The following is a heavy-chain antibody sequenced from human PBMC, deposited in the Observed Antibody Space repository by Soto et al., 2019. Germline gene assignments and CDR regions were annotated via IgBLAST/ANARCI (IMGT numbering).Heavy chain of an antibody. CDR1: GGSISSSSYY. V-gene: IGHV4-61*01. Sequence: PSETLSLTCTVSGGSISSSSYYWSWIRQPPGKGLEWIGYIYYSGSTNYNPSLKSRVTISVDTSKNQFSLKLSSVTAADTAVYYCASGVGTHPNKLEYFDYWGQGTLVTVPQ. CDR2: IYYSGST. D-gene: IGHD3-3*01. CDR3: ASGVGTHPNKLEYFDY. J-gene: IGHJ4*02.